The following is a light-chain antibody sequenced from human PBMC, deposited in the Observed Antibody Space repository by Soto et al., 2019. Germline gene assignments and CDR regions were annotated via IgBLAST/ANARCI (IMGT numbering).Light chain of an antibody. CDR1: SSDVGGYNY. Sequence: VLTQPASVSGSPGQSITISCTGTSSDVGGYNYVSWYQQHPGKAPKLMIYDVSNRPSGVSNRFSGSKSGNTATLTISGLQAEDETDYYCSSYTSSSTYVFGTGTKVTVL. J-gene: IGLJ1*01. CDR2: DVS. V-gene: IGLV2-14*01. CDR3: SSYTSSSTYV.